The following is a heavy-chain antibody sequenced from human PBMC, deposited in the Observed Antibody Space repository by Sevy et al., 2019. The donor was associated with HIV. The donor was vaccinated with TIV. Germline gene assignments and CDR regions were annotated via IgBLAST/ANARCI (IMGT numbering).Heavy chain of an antibody. CDR1: GFTFSSYS. CDR2: ISSTSTI. J-gene: IGHJ4*02. V-gene: IGHV3-48*02. CDR3: ARGFDPLVGATVTSY. D-gene: IGHD1-26*01. Sequence: GGSLRLSCAASGFTFSSYSMNWVRQAPGKGLEWVSYISSTSTIYYADSVKGRFTISRDNAKNSLYLQMNSLRDEDTAVYYCARGFDPLVGATVTSYWGQGTLVTVSS.